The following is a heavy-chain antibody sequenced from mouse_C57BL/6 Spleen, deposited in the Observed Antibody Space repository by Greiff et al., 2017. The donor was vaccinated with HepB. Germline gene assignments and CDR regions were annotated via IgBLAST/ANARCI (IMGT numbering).Heavy chain of an antibody. CDR1: GFTFSDYG. CDR2: ISSGSSTI. Sequence: EVKLVESGGGLVKPGGSLKLSCAASGFTFSDYGMHWVRQAPEKGLEWVAYISSGSSTIYYADTVKGRFTISRDNAKNTLFLQMTSLRSEDTAMYYCARRSPPYAMDYWGQGTSVTVSS. V-gene: IGHV5-17*01. J-gene: IGHJ4*01. CDR3: ARRSPPYAMDY.